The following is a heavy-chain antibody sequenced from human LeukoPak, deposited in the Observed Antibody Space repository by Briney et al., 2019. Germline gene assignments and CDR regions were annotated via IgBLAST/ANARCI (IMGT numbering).Heavy chain of an antibody. CDR1: GFTFDDYA. Sequence: GGSLRLSCAASGFTFDDYAMHWVRQAPGKGLEWVSGISWNSGNIVYADSVKGRFTISRDNAKNSLYLQMNSLRTEDTALYYCAKDSDLIKGYFDYWGQGTLVSVSS. J-gene: IGHJ4*02. CDR2: ISWNSGNI. V-gene: IGHV3-9*01. D-gene: IGHD2-21*02. CDR3: AKDSDLIKGYFDY.